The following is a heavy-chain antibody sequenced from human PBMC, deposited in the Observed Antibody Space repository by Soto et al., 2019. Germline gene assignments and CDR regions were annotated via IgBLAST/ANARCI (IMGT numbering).Heavy chain of an antibody. CDR2: ISYDGSNK. Sequence: QVQLVESGGGVVQPGRSLRLSCAASGFTFSSYGMHWVRQAPGKGLEWVAVISYDGSNKYYADSVKGRFTISRDNSKNTLYQQMNSLRAEDTAVYYCAKKMRTRQYPGGIDYWGQVTLVTVSA. CDR3: AKKMRTRQYPGGIDY. D-gene: IGHD2-2*01. V-gene: IGHV3-30*18. CDR1: GFTFSSYG. J-gene: IGHJ4*02.